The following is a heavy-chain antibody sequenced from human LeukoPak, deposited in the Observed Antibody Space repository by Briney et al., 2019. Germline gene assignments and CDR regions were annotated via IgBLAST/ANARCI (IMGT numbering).Heavy chain of an antibody. J-gene: IGHJ4*02. D-gene: IGHD2-21*02. V-gene: IGHV4-59*01. CDR2: IYYSGST. Sequence: SETLSLTCTVSGGSISSYYWSWIRQPPGKGLEWIGYIYYSGSTNYNPSLKSRVTISVDTSKNQFSLKLSSVTAADTAVYYCARGRGGDLDYWGQGTLVTVPS. CDR3: ARGRGGDLDY. CDR1: GGSISSYY.